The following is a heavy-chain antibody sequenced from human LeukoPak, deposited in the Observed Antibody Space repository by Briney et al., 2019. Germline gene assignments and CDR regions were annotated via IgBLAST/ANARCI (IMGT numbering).Heavy chain of an antibody. Sequence: GGSLRLSCAASGFTFNSYAMSWVRQAPGKGLEWVSAISVNSYSTWYADSVKGRFTISRDNSKNTLYLQMNSLRAEDTAVYYCAKAYLTDIVVVVAADYWGQGTLVTVSS. CDR1: GFTFNSYA. V-gene: IGHV3-23*01. D-gene: IGHD2-15*01. CDR3: AKAYLTDIVVVVAADY. CDR2: ISVNSYST. J-gene: IGHJ4*02.